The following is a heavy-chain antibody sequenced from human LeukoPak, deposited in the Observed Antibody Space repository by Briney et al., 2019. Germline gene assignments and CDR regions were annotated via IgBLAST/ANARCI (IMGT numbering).Heavy chain of an antibody. CDR1: GFTFSSYS. D-gene: IGHD3-10*01. CDR2: ISSSSSYI. V-gene: IGHV3-21*01. J-gene: IGHJ6*02. CDR3: ARYCSGSYYYYYGMDV. Sequence: GGSLRLSCAASGFTFSSYSMNWVRPAPGKGLEWVSSISSSSSYIYYADSVKGRFTISRDNAKNSLYLQMNSLRAEDTAVYYGARYCSGSYYYYYGMDVWGQGTTVTVSS.